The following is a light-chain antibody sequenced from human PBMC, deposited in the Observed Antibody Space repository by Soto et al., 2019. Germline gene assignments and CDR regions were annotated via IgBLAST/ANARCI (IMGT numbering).Light chain of an antibody. J-gene: IGKJ1*01. CDR3: QQYNNWTRT. CDR1: QSVXSN. CDR2: CXS. V-gene: IGKV3-15*01. Sequence: IVITQYPATLSVSPGERAKFSCRASQSVXSNLAWYQQQPGQAPRLLIDCXSTRATGSPARFSGSGSGTEFTLTISSLQSEDFAVYYCQQYNNWTRTFGQGTKVDIK.